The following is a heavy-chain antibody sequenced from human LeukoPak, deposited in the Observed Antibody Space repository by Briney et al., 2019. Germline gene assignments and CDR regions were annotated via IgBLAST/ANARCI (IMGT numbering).Heavy chain of an antibody. CDR2: IIPILSIA. Sequence: ASVKVSCKASGGTFSSYAISWVRQAPGQGLEWMGRIIPILSIANYAQKFQGRVTITADKSTSTAYMELSSLRSEDTAVYYCASAYYYDSSGSEFDYWGQGTLVTVSS. CDR3: ASAYYYDSSGSEFDY. J-gene: IGHJ4*02. CDR1: GGTFSSYA. D-gene: IGHD3-22*01. V-gene: IGHV1-69*04.